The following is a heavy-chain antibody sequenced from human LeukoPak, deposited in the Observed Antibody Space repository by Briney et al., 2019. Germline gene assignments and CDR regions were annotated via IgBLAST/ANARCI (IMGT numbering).Heavy chain of an antibody. CDR3: ARVPGGPTSFFDY. V-gene: IGHV3-48*02. D-gene: IGHD3-16*01. J-gene: IGHJ4*02. CDR1: GFTFSSYS. CDR2: ISSRGTTI. Sequence: PRGSLRLSCAASGFTFSSYSMNWVRQAPGKGLEWVSYISSRGTTIYYADSVKGRFTISRDNAKNSLYLQMNSLRDGDTAVYYCARVPGGPTSFFDYWGQGTLVTVSS.